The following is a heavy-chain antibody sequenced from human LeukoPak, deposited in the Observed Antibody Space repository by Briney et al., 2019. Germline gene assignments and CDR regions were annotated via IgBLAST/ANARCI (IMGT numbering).Heavy chain of an antibody. V-gene: IGHV4-31*03. CDR3: ARDRYCSSTSCYWAYFDY. CDR2: IYYSGST. D-gene: IGHD2-2*01. J-gene: IGHJ4*02. Sequence: SQTLSLTCTVSGGSISSGGYYWRWIRQHPGKGLEWIGYIYYSGSTYYNPSLKSRVTISVDTSKNQFSLKLSSVTAADTAVYYCARDRYCSSTSCYWAYFDYWGQGTLVTVSS. CDR1: GGSISSGGYY.